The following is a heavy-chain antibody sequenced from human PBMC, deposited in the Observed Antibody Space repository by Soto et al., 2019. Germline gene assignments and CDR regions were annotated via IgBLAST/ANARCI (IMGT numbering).Heavy chain of an antibody. CDR3: ARAPSDIVVVPAATTDWYFDL. J-gene: IGHJ2*01. V-gene: IGHV1-69*01. CDR2: IIPIFGTA. CDR1: GGTFSSYA. Sequence: QVQLVQSGDEVKKPGSSAKVSCKASGGTFSSYAISWVRQAPGQGLEWMGGIIPIFGTANYAQKFQGRVTITADESTSTAYMELSSLRSEDTAVYYCARAPSDIVVVPAATTDWYFDLWGRGTLVTVSS. D-gene: IGHD2-2*01.